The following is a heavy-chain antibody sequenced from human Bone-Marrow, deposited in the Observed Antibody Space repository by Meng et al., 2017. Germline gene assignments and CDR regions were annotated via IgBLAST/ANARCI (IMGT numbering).Heavy chain of an antibody. V-gene: IGHV1-8*01. J-gene: IGHJ5*02. CDR2: LNPRTGNT. CDR3: ARDYGGNSGRIDP. D-gene: IGHD4-23*01. CDR1: GYIFTNYD. Sequence: QVQLVQSGADVKKPGASVRVTCKASGYIFTNYDLNWVRQAAGQGPEWMGWLNPRTGNTGYAQKFQGRVTLTRDTSRSTAYMELSSLTSDDTAIYYCARDYGGNSGRIDPWGQGTLVTVSS.